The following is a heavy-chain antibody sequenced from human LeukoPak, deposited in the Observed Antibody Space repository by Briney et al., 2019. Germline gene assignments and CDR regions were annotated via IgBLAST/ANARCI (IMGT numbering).Heavy chain of an antibody. CDR1: GFTFSSYG. CDR2: IWYDGSNK. D-gene: IGHD3-3*01. CDR3: AKDLGYYDFWSGYYMTVDY. Sequence: PGGSLRLSCAASGFTFSSYGMLWVRQAPGKGLEWVAFIWYDGSNKYYADSVKGRFTISRDNSKNTLYLQMNSLRAEDTAVYYCAKDLGYYDFWSGYYMTVDYWGQGTLVTVSS. J-gene: IGHJ4*02. V-gene: IGHV3-30*02.